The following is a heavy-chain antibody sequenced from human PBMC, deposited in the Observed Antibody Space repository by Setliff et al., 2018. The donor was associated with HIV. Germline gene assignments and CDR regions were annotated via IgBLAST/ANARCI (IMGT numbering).Heavy chain of an antibody. Sequence: SETLSLTCTVSGGSISSHYWSWIRQPPGKGLEWIGYMFYNGRSNYNPSLKSRATISVDASKNRFSLKLRSVTAADTAVYYCARGNPLRWNAFAFDIWGQGTMVTVS. D-gene: IGHD3-16*01. V-gene: IGHV4-59*11. CDR3: ARGNPLRWNAFAFDI. CDR2: MFYNGRS. CDR1: GGSISSHY. J-gene: IGHJ3*02.